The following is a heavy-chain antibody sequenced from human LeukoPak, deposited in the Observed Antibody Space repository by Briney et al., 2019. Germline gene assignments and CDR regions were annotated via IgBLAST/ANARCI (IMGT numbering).Heavy chain of an antibody. V-gene: IGHV4-59*01. J-gene: IGHJ4*02. CDR3: ARVNNWNDAGFDY. CDR2: IYYSGST. D-gene: IGHD1-20*01. Sequence: PSETLSLTCTVSGGSISSYYWSWIRQPPGKGLEWIGYIYYSGSTNYNPSLKSRVTISVDTSKNQFSLKLSSVTAADTAVYYCARVNNWNDAGFDYWGQGTLVTVSS. CDR1: GGSISSYY.